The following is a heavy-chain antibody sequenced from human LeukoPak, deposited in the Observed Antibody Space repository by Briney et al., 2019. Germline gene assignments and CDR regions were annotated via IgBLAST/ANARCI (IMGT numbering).Heavy chain of an antibody. CDR3: ARDGPSIAAAGTLYYYYYMDV. J-gene: IGHJ6*03. Sequence: EASVKVSCKASGSTFTGYYMHWVRQAPGQGLEWMGWINPNSGGTNYAQKFQGRVTMTRDTSISTAYMELSRLKSDDTAVYYCARDGPSIAAAGTLYYYYYMDVWGKGTTVTVSS. D-gene: IGHD6-13*01. V-gene: IGHV1-2*02. CDR2: INPNSGGT. CDR1: GSTFTGYY.